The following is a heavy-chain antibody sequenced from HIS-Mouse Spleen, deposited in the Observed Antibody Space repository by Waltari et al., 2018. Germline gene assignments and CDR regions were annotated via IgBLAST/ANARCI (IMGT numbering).Heavy chain of an antibody. CDR3: AREIPYSSSWYDWYFDL. CDR1: GGSISSSSYY. V-gene: IGHV4-39*07. D-gene: IGHD6-13*01. CDR2: IYYSGNT. J-gene: IGHJ2*01. Sequence: QLQLQESGPGLVKPSETLSLTCTVSGGSISSSSYYLVWIRQPPGKGLEWIGSIYYSGNTYYNPSLKSRVTISVDTSKNQFSLKLSSVTAADTAVYYCAREIPYSSSWYDWYFDLWGRGTLVTVSS.